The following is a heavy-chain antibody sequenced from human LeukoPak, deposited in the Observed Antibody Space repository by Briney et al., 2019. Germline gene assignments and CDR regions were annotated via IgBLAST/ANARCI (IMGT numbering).Heavy chain of an antibody. CDR3: ARPRLRWGSDAFDI. Sequence: SETLSLTCAVYGGSFSGYYWSWIRQPPGKGLEWIGEINHSGSTNYNPSLKSRVTISVDTSKNQFSLKLSSVTAADTAVYYCARPRLRWGSDAFDIWGQGTMVTVSS. CDR1: GGSFSGYY. V-gene: IGHV4-34*01. D-gene: IGHD4-23*01. CDR2: INHSGST. J-gene: IGHJ3*02.